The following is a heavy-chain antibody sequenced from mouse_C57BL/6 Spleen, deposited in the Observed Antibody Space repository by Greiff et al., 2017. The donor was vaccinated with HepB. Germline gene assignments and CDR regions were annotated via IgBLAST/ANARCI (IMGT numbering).Heavy chain of an antibody. J-gene: IGHJ3*01. CDR1: GFTFSSYA. D-gene: IGHD2-4*01. CDR2: ISDGGSYT. V-gene: IGHV5-4*03. Sequence: EVMLVESGGGLVKPGGSLKLSCAASGFTFSSYAMSWVRQTPEKRLEWVATISDGGSYTYYPDNVKGRFTISRDNAKNNLYLQMSHLKSEDTAMYYCARRDDYEVFAYWGQGTLVTVSA. CDR3: ARRDDYEVFAY.